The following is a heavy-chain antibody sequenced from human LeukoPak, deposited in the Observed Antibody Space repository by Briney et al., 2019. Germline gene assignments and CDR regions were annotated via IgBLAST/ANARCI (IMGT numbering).Heavy chain of an antibody. CDR2: IKSKTDGGTT. CDR3: SGRLDYGDDY. Sequence: GGSLRLSCAASGLAFSNAWMSRARQAPGKGLEWVGRIKSKTDGGTTYYAAPVKGRFTISRDDSKDTLYLQMNSLKTEDTAVYYCSGRLDYGDDYWGQGTLVTVSS. D-gene: IGHD4-17*01. CDR1: GLAFSNAW. J-gene: IGHJ4*02. V-gene: IGHV3-15*01.